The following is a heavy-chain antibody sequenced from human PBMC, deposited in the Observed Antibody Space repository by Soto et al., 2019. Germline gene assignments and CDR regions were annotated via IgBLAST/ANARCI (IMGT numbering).Heavy chain of an antibody. CDR1: GGSISSGGYY. CDR3: ARVKFVSVTTIEN. V-gene: IGHV4-31*03. Sequence: SETLSLTCTVSGGSISSGGYYWSWIRQHPGKGLEWIGYIYYSGSTYYNPSLKSRVTISVDTSKNQFSLKLSSVTAADTAVYYCARVKFVSVTTIENWGQGTLVTVSS. J-gene: IGHJ4*02. CDR2: IYYSGST. D-gene: IGHD4-17*01.